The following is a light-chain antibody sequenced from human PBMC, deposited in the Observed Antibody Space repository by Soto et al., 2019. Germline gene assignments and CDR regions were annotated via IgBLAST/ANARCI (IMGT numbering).Light chain of an antibody. V-gene: IGKV1-5*03. CDR2: KAS. CDR1: QNIQRW. J-gene: IGKJ1*01. Sequence: DTQMTQSPSTVSAAVGDRITITFRASQNIQRWLAWYQQKPGKAPKLLIYKASSLERGVPSRFSAGGSGVEFTLNISSVQPEDFATYHCLQYHSDWTFGQGTNVDIK. CDR3: LQYHSDWT.